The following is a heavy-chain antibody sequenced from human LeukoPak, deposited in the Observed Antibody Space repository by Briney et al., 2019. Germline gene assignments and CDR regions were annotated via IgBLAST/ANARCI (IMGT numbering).Heavy chain of an antibody. D-gene: IGHD1-26*01. J-gene: IGHJ4*02. Sequence: GGSLRLSCAASGFTFSIYEINWVRQAPGKGLECISYIMRSVGTIYYANSGEGRFTISRDNAKKSLYLQMNSLRAEDTAVYYCAKDKTVRGSSFDYWDQGTLVTVYS. CDR1: GFTFSIYE. CDR2: IMRSVGTI. V-gene: IGHV3-48*03. CDR3: AKDKTVRGSSFDY.